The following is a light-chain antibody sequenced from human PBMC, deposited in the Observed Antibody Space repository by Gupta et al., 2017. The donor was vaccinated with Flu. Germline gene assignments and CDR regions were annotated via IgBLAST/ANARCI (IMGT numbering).Light chain of an antibody. J-gene: IGLJ3*02. V-gene: IGLV2-14*01. Sequence: QSALTQPASVSASPGQSITISCTGTSSDVGGYNYVSWYQPHPGKAPKLMIYEVINRPYGVSNRFSGSKSGNTASLTISGLQAEDEADYYCSSYTSSNSLEFGGGTKLTVL. CDR2: EVI. CDR3: SSYTSSNSLE. CDR1: SSDVGGYNY.